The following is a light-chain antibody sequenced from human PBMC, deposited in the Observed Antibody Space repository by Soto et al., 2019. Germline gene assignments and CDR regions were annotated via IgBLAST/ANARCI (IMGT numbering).Light chain of an antibody. CDR1: EDINSR. CDR2: AAF. CDR3: QQADSFPIT. V-gene: IGKV1-12*01. Sequence: DIQMTHSPSSGSASVGDRVTISCRAGEDINSRLAWYQQKPGNAPKLLIYAAFILQSGVPSRFSGYGSGTDFTLSISSLQPEDFATYYCQQADSFPITFGQGTRLENK. J-gene: IGKJ5*01.